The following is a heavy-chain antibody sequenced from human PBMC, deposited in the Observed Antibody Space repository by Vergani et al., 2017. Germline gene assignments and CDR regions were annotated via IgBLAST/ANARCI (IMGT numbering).Heavy chain of an antibody. CDR1: GDPLSSGVYY. V-gene: IGHV4-31*03. Sequence: QVQLQESGPGLVKPSQTLSLTCSVSGDPLSSGVYYWNWIRQHPGKGLEWIGYIYSTGSTHHNPSLRRRINMSVDTSKNQFSLKLNSVTAADTAMYYCARMGGYDEGDTFRIGYFDSWGPGILVTVSS. D-gene: IGHD3-22*01. CDR3: ARMGGYDEGDTFRIGYFDS. CDR2: IYSTGST. J-gene: IGHJ4*02.